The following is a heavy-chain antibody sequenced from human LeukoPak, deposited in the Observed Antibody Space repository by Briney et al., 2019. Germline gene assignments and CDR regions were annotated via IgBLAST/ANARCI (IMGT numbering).Heavy chain of an antibody. V-gene: IGHV3-23*01. CDR3: AKDRGIRRYFDWLFDY. J-gene: IGHJ4*02. CDR2: ISGSGGST. D-gene: IGHD3-9*01. Sequence: GGSLRLSCAASGFTFSSYAMSWVRQAPGKGLEWVSAISGSGGSTYYADSVKGRFTISRDNSKNTLYLRMNSLRAEDTAVYYCAKDRGIRRYFDWLFDYWGQGTLVTVSS. CDR1: GFTFSSYA.